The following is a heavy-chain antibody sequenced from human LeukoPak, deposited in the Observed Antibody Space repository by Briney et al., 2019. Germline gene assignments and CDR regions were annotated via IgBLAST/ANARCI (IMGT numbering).Heavy chain of an antibody. V-gene: IGHV5-51*01. CDR3: ARHSSVDYDSSGYCDY. CDR2: IYPGDSDT. D-gene: IGHD3-22*01. CDR1: GYSFTSYW. J-gene: IGHJ4*02. Sequence: GESLKISCNGSGYSFTSYWIGWVRQMPGKGLEWMGIIYPGDSDTRYSPSFQGQVTISADKSISTAYLQWSSLKASDTAMYYCARHSSVDYDSSGYCDYWGQGTLVTVSS.